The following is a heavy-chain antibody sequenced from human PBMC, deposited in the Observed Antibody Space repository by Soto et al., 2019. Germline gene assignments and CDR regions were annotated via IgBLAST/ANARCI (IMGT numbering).Heavy chain of an antibody. CDR2: INHSGST. V-gene: IGHV4-34*01. D-gene: IGHD2-2*01. Sequence: PSETLSLTCAVYGGSFSGYYWSWIRQPPGKGLEWIGEINHSGSTNYNPSLKSRVTISVDTSKNQFSLKLSSVTAADTAVYYCAREFVVVVPAAMDVWGQGTTVTVS. CDR3: AREFVVVVPAAMDV. J-gene: IGHJ6*02. CDR1: GGSFSGYY.